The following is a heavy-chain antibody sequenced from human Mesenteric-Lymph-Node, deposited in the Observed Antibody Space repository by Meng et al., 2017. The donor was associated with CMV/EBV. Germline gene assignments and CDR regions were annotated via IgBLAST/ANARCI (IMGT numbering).Heavy chain of an antibody. CDR3: AKDFTRGFDY. CDR1: GFTFSTYV. J-gene: IGHJ4*02. CDR2: ISGSGGNT. Sequence: GGSLRLSCAASGFTFSTYVLSWVRQAPGRGLEWVSAISGSGGNTYYADSVKGRFTISRDNSKNTLYLQMNSLRAEDTAIYYCAKDFTRGFDYWGQGTLVTVSS. D-gene: IGHD3-3*01. V-gene: IGHV3-23*01.